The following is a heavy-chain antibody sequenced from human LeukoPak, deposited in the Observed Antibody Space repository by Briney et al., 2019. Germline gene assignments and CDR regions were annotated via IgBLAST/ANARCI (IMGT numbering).Heavy chain of an antibody. J-gene: IGHJ5*02. Sequence: GGSLRLCCAASGFTFSSYWMSWVRQAPGKGLEWVANIKQDGSEKYYVDSVKGRFTISGDNAKNSLYLQMNSLRAENTAVYYCARGDEWELPTHTFDPWAQGTLVTVSS. CDR2: IKQDGSEK. CDR1: GFTFSSYW. D-gene: IGHD1-26*01. CDR3: ARGDEWELPTHTFDP. V-gene: IGHV3-7*01.